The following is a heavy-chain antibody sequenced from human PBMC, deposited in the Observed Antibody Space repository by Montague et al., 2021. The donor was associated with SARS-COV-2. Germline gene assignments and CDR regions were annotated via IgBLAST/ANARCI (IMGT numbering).Heavy chain of an antibody. CDR2: MYYSGST. Sequence: SETLSLTCAVSGGSFSSYYYFWSWIRQPPGQGLEWIGTMYYSGSTNPNPSLKSRVTISIDTSKNQLSLNLMSVAAADTAVYSCGRVILSATSNAFDFWGPGTMVTGSS. CDR1: GGSFSSYYYF. J-gene: IGHJ4*02. V-gene: IGHV4-39*07. CDR3: GRVILSATSNAFDF. D-gene: IGHD2-15*01.